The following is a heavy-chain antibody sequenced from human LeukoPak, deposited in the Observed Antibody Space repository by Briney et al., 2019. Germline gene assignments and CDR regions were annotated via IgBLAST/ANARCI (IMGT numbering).Heavy chain of an antibody. Sequence: PGGSLRLSCAASGFTFSSYSMNWVRQAPGKGLEWVSSISSSSSYIYYADSVKGRFTISRDNAKNSLYLQMNSLRAEDTAVYYCAREYSSSSGAFDIWGQGTMVTVSS. CDR3: AREYSSSSGAFDI. J-gene: IGHJ3*02. CDR2: ISSSSSYI. CDR1: GFTFSSYS. V-gene: IGHV3-21*01. D-gene: IGHD6-6*01.